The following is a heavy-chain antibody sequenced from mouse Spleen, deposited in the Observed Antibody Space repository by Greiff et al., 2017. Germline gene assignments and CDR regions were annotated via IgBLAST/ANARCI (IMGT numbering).Heavy chain of an antibody. CDR2: IDPANGNT. J-gene: IGHJ3*01. CDR1: GFNIQNTY. CDR3: ARSRGHGFAY. D-gene: IGHD3-3*01. V-gene: IGHV14-3*01. Sequence: EVQGVESVAELVRPGASVKLSCTASGFNIQNTYMHWVKQRPEQGLAWIGRIDPANGNTKYAPKFQGKATITADTSSNTAYLQLSSLTSEDTAIYYCARSRGHGFAYWGQGTLVTVSA.